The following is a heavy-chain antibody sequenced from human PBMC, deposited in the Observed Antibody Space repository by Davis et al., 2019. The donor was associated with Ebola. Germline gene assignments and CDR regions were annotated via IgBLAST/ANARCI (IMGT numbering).Heavy chain of an antibody. CDR1: GGSISSSNW. Sequence: MPSETLSLTCAVSGGSISSSNWWSWVRQPPGKGLEWIGEIYHSGSTNYNPSLKSRVTISVDTSKNQFSLKLSSVTAADTAVYYCARAGGFLEWLYFDYWGQGTLVTVSS. J-gene: IGHJ4*02. CDR2: IYHSGST. V-gene: IGHV4-4*02. D-gene: IGHD3-3*01. CDR3: ARAGGFLEWLYFDY.